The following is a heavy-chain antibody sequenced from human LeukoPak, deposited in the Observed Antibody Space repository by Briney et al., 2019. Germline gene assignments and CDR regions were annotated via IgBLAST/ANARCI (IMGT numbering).Heavy chain of an antibody. D-gene: IGHD1-1*01. J-gene: IGHJ4*02. Sequence: GGSLRLSCAASGFTFSSYGMSWVRQAPGKGLEWVSAISGSGGSTYYADSVKGRFTISRDTSKNTLYLQMNSLRAEDTALYYCAKVSWNPAGCHFWGQGTLVTVSP. V-gene: IGHV3-23*01. CDR1: GFTFSSYG. CDR3: AKVSWNPAGCHF. CDR2: ISGSGGST.